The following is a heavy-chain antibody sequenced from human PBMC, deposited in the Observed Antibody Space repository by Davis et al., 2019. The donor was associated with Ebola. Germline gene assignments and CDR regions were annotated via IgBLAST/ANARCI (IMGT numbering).Heavy chain of an antibody. CDR2: IYYSGST. D-gene: IGHD3-22*01. V-gene: IGHV4-39*01. CDR3: ARNTIYNYDGSVYSSPYYCDF. J-gene: IGHJ4*02. Sequence: SETLSLTCTVSGGSISSGSYYWGWIRQPPGKGLEWIANIYYSGSTQYNPSLKSRVTISVHTSKNQFSLKLTSVTAADTAVYFCARNTIYNYDGSVYSSPYYCDFWGQGTLVTVSS. CDR1: GGSISSGSYY.